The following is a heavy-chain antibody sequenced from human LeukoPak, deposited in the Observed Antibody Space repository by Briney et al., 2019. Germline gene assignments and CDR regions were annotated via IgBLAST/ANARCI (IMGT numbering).Heavy chain of an antibody. CDR1: GDSISSYS. V-gene: IGHV4-59*08. CDR3: ARQTRYNYGPAFDF. Sequence: SETLSLTCTVSGDSISSYSWSWIPQPPGKGLEWLGDIYNSGNTNYNPSLKSRVTMSVSTSKNQFSLSLSSVTAADTAVYYCARQTRYNYGPAFDFWGQGALVTVSS. CDR2: IYNSGNT. J-gene: IGHJ4*02. D-gene: IGHD5-18*01.